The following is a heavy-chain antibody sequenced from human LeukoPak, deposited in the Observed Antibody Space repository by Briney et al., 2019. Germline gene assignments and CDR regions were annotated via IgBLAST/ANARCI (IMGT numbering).Heavy chain of an antibody. J-gene: IGHJ4*02. CDR3: ARDSVTGGRYSRFDS. D-gene: IGHD2-21*02. Sequence: GGSLRLSCAASGFTFSSYAMSWVRQAPGKGLEWVANIKEDGNEENYVDSVRGRFTISRDSAKNSLYLQMNSLRAEDTAVYYCARDSVTGGRYSRFDSWGQGTLVTVSS. V-gene: IGHV3-7*03. CDR1: GFTFSSYA. CDR2: IKEDGNEE.